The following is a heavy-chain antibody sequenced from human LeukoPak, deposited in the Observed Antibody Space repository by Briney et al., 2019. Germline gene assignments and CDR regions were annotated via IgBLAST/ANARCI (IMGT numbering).Heavy chain of an antibody. Sequence: GGSLRLSCAASGFTFSSYGVSWVRQPPGKGLVWVSRIYVDGRTTNYADSVKGRFTISRDNAKNTVYLEMNSLSVEDTATYYCIRDFRSADLWGQGTLVTVTS. J-gene: IGHJ5*02. CDR1: GFTFSSYG. V-gene: IGHV3-74*01. CDR3: IRDFRSADL. CDR2: IYVDGRTT.